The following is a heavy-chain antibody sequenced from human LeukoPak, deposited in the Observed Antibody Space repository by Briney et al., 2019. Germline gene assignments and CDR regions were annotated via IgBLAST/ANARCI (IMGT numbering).Heavy chain of an antibody. D-gene: IGHD3-22*01. J-gene: IGHJ4*02. CDR2: ISYDGSNK. CDR1: GFTFSSYA. Sequence: PGGSLRLSCAASGFTFSSYAMHWVRQAPGKGLEWVAVISYDGSNKYYADSVKGRFTIPRDNSKNTLYLQMNSLRAEDTAVYYCARDPYYDSSGYRPPFDYWGQGTLVTVSS. V-gene: IGHV3-30*04. CDR3: ARDPYYDSSGYRPPFDY.